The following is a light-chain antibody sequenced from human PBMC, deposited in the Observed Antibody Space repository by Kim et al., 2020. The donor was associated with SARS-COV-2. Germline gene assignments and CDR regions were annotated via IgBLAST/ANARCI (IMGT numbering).Light chain of an antibody. CDR2: WAS. CDR3: QQYYSTPT. Sequence: DIVMTQSPDSLDVSLGERATINCKSSQSVLYSSNNKSYLAWYQQKPGQPPKLLIYWASTRESGVPDRFSGSGSGTDFTLTISSLQAEDVAVYYCQQYYSTPTFGQGTKLEI. J-gene: IGKJ2*01. V-gene: IGKV4-1*01. CDR1: QSVLYSSNNKSY.